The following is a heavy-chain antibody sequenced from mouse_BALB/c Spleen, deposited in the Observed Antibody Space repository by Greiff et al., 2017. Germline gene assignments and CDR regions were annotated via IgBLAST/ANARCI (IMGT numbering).Heavy chain of an antibody. CDR3: ARGGDYADY. J-gene: IGHJ2*01. CDR1: GFTFSDYY. D-gene: IGHD2-4*01. CDR2: ISDGGSYT. V-gene: IGHV5-4*02. Sequence: VQLKESGGGLVKPGGSLKLSCAASGFTFSDYYMYWVRQTPEKRLEWVATISDGGSYTYYPDSVKGRFTISRDNAKNNLYLQMSSLKSEDTAMYYCARGGDYADYWGQGTTLTVSS.